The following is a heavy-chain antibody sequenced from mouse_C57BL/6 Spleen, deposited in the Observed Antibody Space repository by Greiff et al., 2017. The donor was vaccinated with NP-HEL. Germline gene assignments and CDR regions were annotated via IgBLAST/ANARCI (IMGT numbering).Heavy chain of an antibody. CDR3: ARARITTVVNYYAMDY. CDR1: GYTFTSYW. D-gene: IGHD1-1*01. CDR2: INPSSGYT. V-gene: IGHV1-7*01. J-gene: IGHJ4*01. Sequence: VQLQESGADLAKPGASVKLSCKASGYTFTSYWMPWVKQRPGQGLEWIGYINPSSGYTKYNQKFKDKATLTADKSSSTAYMQLSSLTYEDSAVYYCARARITTVVNYYAMDYRGQGTSVTVS.